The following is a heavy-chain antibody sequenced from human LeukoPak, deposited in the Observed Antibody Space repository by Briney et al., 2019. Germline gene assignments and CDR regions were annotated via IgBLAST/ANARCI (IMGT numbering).Heavy chain of an antibody. J-gene: IGHJ4*02. CDR2: FDPEDGET. CDR3: ATMGDTSPTFDY. CDR1: GYTLTELS. D-gene: IGHD1-26*01. V-gene: IGHV1-24*01. Sequence: GASVKVSCKVSGYTLTELSMHWVRQAPGKGLEWMGGFDPEDGETIYAQKFQGRVTMTEDTSTDTAYMELSSLRSEDTAVYYCATMGDTSPTFDYWGQGTLVTVSS.